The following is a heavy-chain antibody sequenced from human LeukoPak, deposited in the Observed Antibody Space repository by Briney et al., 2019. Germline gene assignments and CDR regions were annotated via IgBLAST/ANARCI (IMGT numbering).Heavy chain of an antibody. CDR3: ARVIPPVYYYDSSGYYATFDY. V-gene: IGHV1-18*01. CDR1: GYTFTSYG. Sequence: ASVKVSCKASGYTFTSYGISWVRQAPGQGLEWMGWISAYNGNTNYAQKLQGRVTMTTDTSTSTAYMELRSLRSDDTAVYYCARVIPPVYYYDSSGYYATFDYWGQGTLVTVSS. D-gene: IGHD3-22*01. CDR2: ISAYNGNT. J-gene: IGHJ4*02.